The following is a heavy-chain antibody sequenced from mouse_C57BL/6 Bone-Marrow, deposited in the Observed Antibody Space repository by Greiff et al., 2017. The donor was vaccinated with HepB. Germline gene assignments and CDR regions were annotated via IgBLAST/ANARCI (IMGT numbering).Heavy chain of an antibody. V-gene: IGHV1-81*01. D-gene: IGHD1-1*01. CDR3: AGSIYYYGSSFSWFAY. CDR1: GYTFTSYG. Sequence: VKLMESGAELARPGASVKLSCKASGYTFTSYGISWVKQRTGQGLEWIGEIYPRSGNTYYNEKFKGKATLTADKSSSTAYMELRSLTSEDSAVYFCAGSIYYYGSSFSWFAYWGQGTLVTVSA. J-gene: IGHJ3*01. CDR2: IYPRSGNT.